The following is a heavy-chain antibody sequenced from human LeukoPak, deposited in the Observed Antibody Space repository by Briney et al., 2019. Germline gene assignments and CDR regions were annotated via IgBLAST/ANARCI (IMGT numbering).Heavy chain of an antibody. V-gene: IGHV4-34*09. CDR2: IYYSGST. D-gene: IGHD3-22*01. J-gene: IGHJ3*02. Sequence: SETLSLTCAVYGGSFSGYYWSWIRQPPGKGLEWIGYIYYSGSTYYNPSLKSRVTISVDTSKNQFSLKLSSVTAADTAVYYCARWYYYDSSGPLGIDAFDIWGQGTMVTVSS. CDR1: GGSFSGYY. CDR3: ARWYYYDSSGPLGIDAFDI.